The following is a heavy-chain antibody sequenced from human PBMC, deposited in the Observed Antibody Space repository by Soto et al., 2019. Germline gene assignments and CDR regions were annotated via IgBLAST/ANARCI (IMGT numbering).Heavy chain of an antibody. V-gene: IGHV4-39*02. Sequence: SETLSLTCTVSGGSISSSSYYWGWIRQPPGKGLEWIGSFQHSGSTYYNPSLKSRGTISVDTSKNHFSLKLSSVTAADTAVYYCARKGTWIQLWSPGTLVTVSSGKGDTAVYYCARSYYDFWSGYFNWFDPWGQGTLVTVSS. CDR1: GGSISSSSYY. CDR3: ARKGTWIQLWSPGTLVTVSSGKGDTAVYYCARSYYDFWSGYFNWFDP. D-gene: IGHD3-3*01. CDR2: FQHSGST. J-gene: IGHJ5*02.